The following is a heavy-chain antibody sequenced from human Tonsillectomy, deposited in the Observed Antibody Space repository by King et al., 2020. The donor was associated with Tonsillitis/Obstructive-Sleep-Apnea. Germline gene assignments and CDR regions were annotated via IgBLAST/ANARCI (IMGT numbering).Heavy chain of an antibody. CDR2: IDSGGGT. CDR1: GFTFSLYD. J-gene: IGHJ6*03. V-gene: IGHV3-13*01. Sequence: VQLVESGGGLVRPGGSLRLSCAASGFTFSLYDMQWVRQAPGKGLEWGAAIDSGGGTYYPGSVKGRFSISRENAKNSLVLQMNSLRAGDTAVYYCVSSANMDVWGKGTTVIVSS. D-gene: IGHD3-10*01. CDR3: VSSANMDV.